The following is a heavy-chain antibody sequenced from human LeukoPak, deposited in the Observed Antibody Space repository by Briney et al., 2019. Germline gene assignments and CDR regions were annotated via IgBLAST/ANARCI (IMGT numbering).Heavy chain of an antibody. V-gene: IGHV1-18*01. J-gene: IGHJ4*02. CDR3: ARAPDYYYDSSGPHFDY. CDR1: GYTFTSYG. Sequence: ASVKVSCKASGYTFTSYGISWVRQAPGQGLEWMGWISAYNGNTNYAQKLQGRVTMTADTSTSTAYMELRSLRSDDTAVYYCARAPDYYYDSSGPHFDYWGQGTLVTVSS. CDR2: ISAYNGNT. D-gene: IGHD3-22*01.